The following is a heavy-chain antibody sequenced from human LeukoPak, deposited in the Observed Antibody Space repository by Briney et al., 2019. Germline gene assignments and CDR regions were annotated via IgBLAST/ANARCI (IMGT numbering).Heavy chain of an antibody. Sequence: SQTLSLTCTVSGGSISSGDYYWSWIRQPPGKGLEWIGYIYYSGSTYYNPSLKSRVTISVDTSKNQFSLQLSSVTAADTAVFYCARRGSGKDWFDPWGQGTLVTVSS. CDR2: IYYSGST. D-gene: IGHD3-16*01. J-gene: IGHJ5*02. CDR3: ARRGSGKDWFDP. V-gene: IGHV4-30-4*01. CDR1: GGSISSGDYY.